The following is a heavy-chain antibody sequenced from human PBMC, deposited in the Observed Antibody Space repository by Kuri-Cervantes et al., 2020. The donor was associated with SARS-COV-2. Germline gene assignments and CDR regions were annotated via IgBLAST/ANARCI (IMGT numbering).Heavy chain of an antibody. CDR3: AGGEQLVLWYYYYGMDV. D-gene: IGHD6-6*01. CDR1: GGTFSSYA. CDR2: IIPIFGTA. V-gene: IGHV1-69*13. Sequence: SVKVSCKASGGTFSSYAISWVRQAPGQGLEWMGRIIPIFGTANYAQKFQGRVTITADESTSTAYMELSSLRSEDTAVYYCAGGEQLVLWYYYYGMDVWGQGTTVTVSS. J-gene: IGHJ6*02.